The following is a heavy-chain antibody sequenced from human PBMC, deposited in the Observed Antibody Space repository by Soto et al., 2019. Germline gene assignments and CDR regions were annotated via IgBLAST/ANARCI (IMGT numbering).Heavy chain of an antibody. CDR3: ARSGGTRDGYSGDWYFDL. Sequence: QVQLVQSGAEVKKPGSSVKVSCKASGGTFSSYAISWVRQAPGQGLEWMGGIIPIFGTANYAQKFQGRVTITADESTSTAYIELSSLRSEYTAVYYCARSGGTRDGYSGDWYFDLWGRGTLVTVSS. CDR1: GGTFSSYA. D-gene: IGHD2-15*01. CDR2: IIPIFGTA. J-gene: IGHJ2*01. V-gene: IGHV1-69*01.